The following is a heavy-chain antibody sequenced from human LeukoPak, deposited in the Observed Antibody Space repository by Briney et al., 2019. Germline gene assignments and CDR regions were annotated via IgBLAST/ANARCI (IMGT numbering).Heavy chain of an antibody. CDR3: TTKVFRGGGYDLFDY. D-gene: IGHD5-12*01. J-gene: IGHJ4*02. Sequence: GGSLRLSCAASGFTFSNAWMSWVRQAPGKGLEWVGRIKSKTDGGTTDYAAPVKGRFTISRDDSKNTLYLQMNSLKTEDTAVYYCTTKVFRGGGYDLFDYWGQGTLVTVS. CDR2: IKSKTDGGTT. CDR1: GFTFSNAW. V-gene: IGHV3-15*01.